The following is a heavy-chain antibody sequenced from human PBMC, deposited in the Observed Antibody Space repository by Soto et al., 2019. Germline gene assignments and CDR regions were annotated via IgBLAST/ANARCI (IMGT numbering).Heavy chain of an antibody. CDR2: ISSTGTYL. CDR1: GFTFSAYN. V-gene: IGHV3-21*01. CDR3: ARQLHFGELSLGF. D-gene: IGHD3-10*01. Sequence: PGGSLRLSCAASGFTFSAYNIYWVRQAPGKGLEWVSFISSTGTYLNYAVSLKGRFTISRDNANSSVFLQMDNLSAEDTAVYYCARQLHFGELSLGFWGQGTLVTVSS. J-gene: IGHJ4*02.